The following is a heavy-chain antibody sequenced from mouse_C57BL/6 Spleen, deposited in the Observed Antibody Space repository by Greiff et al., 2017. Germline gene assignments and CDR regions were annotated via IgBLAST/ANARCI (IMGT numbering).Heavy chain of an antibody. CDR3: ATRYFDY. Sequence: QVQLQQSGAELVRPGSSVKLPCKASGYTFTSYWMHWVKQRPIQGLEWIGNIDPSDSATHYNQKFKDKATLTVDKSSSTAYMQLSSLTSEDSAVYYCATRYFDYWGQGTTLTVSS. CDR1: GYTFTSYW. V-gene: IGHV1-52*01. CDR2: IDPSDSAT. J-gene: IGHJ2*01.